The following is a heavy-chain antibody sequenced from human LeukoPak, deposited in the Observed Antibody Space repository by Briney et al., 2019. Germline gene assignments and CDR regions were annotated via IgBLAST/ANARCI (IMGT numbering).Heavy chain of an antibody. D-gene: IGHD4-17*01. J-gene: IGHJ1*01. CDR1: GFTFDDYG. V-gene: IGHV3-20*04. Sequence: GGSLRLSCAASGFTFDDYGMSWVRQAPGKGLQWVSGINWNGGSTGYADSVKGRFTISRDNAKNSLYLQMNSLRAEDTALYYCARARSAVTTLGDFQHWGQGTLVTVSS. CDR3: ARARSAVTTLGDFQH. CDR2: INWNGGST.